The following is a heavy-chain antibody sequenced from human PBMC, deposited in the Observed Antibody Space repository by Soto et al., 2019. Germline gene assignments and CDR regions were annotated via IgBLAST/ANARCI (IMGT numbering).Heavy chain of an antibody. Sequence: SETLSLTCSVSGGSISSGYYWTWIRQHPGKGLEWIGYIYYSGNTYYNPSLKSRVTISVDTSKNQFSLKLSSVTAADTAVYYCASTDYVAYYMDVWGQGTTVTVS. CDR3: ASTDYVAYYMDV. CDR1: GGSISSGYY. V-gene: IGHV4-31*03. J-gene: IGHJ6*03. CDR2: IYYSGNT. D-gene: IGHD3-10*02.